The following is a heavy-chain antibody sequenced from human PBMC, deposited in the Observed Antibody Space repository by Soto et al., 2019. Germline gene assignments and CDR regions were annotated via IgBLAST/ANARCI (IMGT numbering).Heavy chain of an antibody. J-gene: IGHJ6*02. CDR1: GGTFSSYA. V-gene: IGHV1-69*13. CDR3: ASVIAAAGYYYYYGMDV. Sequence: ASVKVSCKASGGTFSSYAISWVRQAPGQGLEWMGGIIPIFGTANYAQKFQGRVTITADESTSTAYMELSSLRSEDTAVYYCASVIAAAGYYYYYGMDVCGQRTTVTVSS. CDR2: IIPIFGTA. D-gene: IGHD6-13*01.